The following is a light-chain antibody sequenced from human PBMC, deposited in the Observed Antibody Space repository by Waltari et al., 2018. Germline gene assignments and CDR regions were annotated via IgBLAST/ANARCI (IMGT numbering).Light chain of an antibody. CDR3: CSYAGSSISV. CDR1: SSDGGNDNL. J-gene: IGLJ3*02. Sequence: QSALTQTATVSGSTGQSITISCTGTSSDGGNDNLVSWYQQHPGKAPNLLIYDVNKRPSGVSNRFAGSKAGNTASLTISGLQAADEADYYCCSYAGSSISVFCGGTRLTVL. CDR2: DVN. V-gene: IGLV2-23*02.